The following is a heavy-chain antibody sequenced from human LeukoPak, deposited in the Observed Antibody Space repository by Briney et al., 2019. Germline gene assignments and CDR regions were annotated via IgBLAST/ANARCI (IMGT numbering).Heavy chain of an antibody. D-gene: IGHD2-2*01. J-gene: IGHJ4*02. CDR2: IIPILGIA. CDR1: GYTFTGYY. Sequence: ASVKVSCKASGYTFTGYYMHWVRQAPGQGLEWMGRIIPILGIANYAQKFQGRVTITADKSTSTAYMELSSLRSEDTAVYYCARDPGRFVVPAAGWGQGTLVTVSS. CDR3: ARDPGRFVVPAAG. V-gene: IGHV1-69*04.